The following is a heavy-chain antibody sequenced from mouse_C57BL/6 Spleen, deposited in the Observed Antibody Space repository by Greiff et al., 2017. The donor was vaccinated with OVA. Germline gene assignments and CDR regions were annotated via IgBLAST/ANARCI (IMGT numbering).Heavy chain of an antibody. Sequence: QVQLQQPGAELVKPGASVKMSCKASGYTFTSYWITWVKQRPGQGLEWIGDIYPGSGSTNYNEKFKSKATLTVDTSSSTAYMQRSSLTSEDSAVYYCALETTVASPADWFAYWGQGTLVTVSA. CDR3: ALETTVASPADWFAY. D-gene: IGHD1-1*01. CDR2: IYPGSGST. J-gene: IGHJ3*01. V-gene: IGHV1-55*01. CDR1: GYTFTSYW.